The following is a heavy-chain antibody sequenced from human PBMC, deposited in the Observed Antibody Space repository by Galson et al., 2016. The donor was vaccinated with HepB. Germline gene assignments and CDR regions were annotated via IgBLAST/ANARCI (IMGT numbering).Heavy chain of an antibody. V-gene: IGHV4-34*01. CDR1: GGSISNYY. D-gene: IGHD2-2*01. CDR2: ITHSGRT. CDR3: AIASPAFDF. Sequence: SETLSLTCTVSGGSISNYYWSWIRQPPGKGLEWIGEITHSGRTNYNASLKSRVTISVDTSKKQFSLKESSVTAGDTAVYYCAIASPAFDFWGQGTLVTVSA. J-gene: IGHJ4*02.